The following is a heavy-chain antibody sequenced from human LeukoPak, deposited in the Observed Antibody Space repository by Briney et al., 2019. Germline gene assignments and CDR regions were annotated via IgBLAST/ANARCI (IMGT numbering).Heavy chain of an antibody. V-gene: IGHV3-21*01. CDR2: FSSRGDYI. CDR1: GFTFSGYS. Sequence: GGSLRLSCAASGFTFSGYSMNWVRQAPGKGLEWVSSFSSRGDYITYADSVKGRFTISRDTATNSLSLQMNSLTAEDTAVLYCSTTRYFDTWGQGTMVTVSS. CDR3: STTRYFDT. J-gene: IGHJ3*02. D-gene: IGHD5-24*01.